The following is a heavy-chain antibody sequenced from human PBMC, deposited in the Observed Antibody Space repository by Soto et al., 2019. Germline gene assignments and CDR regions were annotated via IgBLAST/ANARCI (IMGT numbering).Heavy chain of an antibody. CDR2: ISYDGSNK. J-gene: IGHJ4*02. CDR3: AEDTARQYLFDY. CDR1: GFTFSSYG. V-gene: IGHV3-30*18. D-gene: IGHD2-2*01. Sequence: QVQLVESGGGVVQPGRSLRLSCAASGFTFSSYGMHWVRQAPGKGLEWVAVISYDGSNKYYADSVKGRFTISRDNSKNTLYLQMNSLRAEDTAVYYCAEDTARQYLFDYWGQGTLVTVSS.